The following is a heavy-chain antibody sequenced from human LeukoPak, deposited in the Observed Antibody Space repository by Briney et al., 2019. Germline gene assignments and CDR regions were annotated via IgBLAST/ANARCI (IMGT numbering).Heavy chain of an antibody. CDR2: ISAYNGNA. CDR3: ARGPTPLPYYFDY. V-gene: IGHV1-18*01. D-gene: IGHD4-17*01. CDR1: GYTFTSYA. Sequence: ASVKVSCKASGYTFTSYAITWVRQAPGQGLEWMGWISAYNGNANYAQKLQGRVTMTTDTSTSTAYMELRSLRSDDTAMYYCARGPTPLPYYFDYWGQGTLVTVSS. J-gene: IGHJ4*02.